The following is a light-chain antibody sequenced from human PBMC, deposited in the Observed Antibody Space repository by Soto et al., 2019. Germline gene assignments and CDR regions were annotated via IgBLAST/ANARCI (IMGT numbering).Light chain of an antibody. Sequence: QSVLTQPASVSGSPGQSITIPCTGTSSDVGAYKYVSWYQQHPGKAPKLMIYDVSNRPSGVSDRFSGSKSGNTASLTISGLQAEDEAEYYCSSYTSSNTYVFGTGTKVTVL. V-gene: IGLV2-14*01. CDR2: DVS. CDR1: SSDVGAYKY. CDR3: SSYTSSNTYV. J-gene: IGLJ1*01.